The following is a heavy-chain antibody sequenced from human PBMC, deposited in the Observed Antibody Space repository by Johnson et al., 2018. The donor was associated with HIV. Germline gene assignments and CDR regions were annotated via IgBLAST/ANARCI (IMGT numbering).Heavy chain of an antibody. CDR1: GFTFRDFA. CDR3: AKEVGWLGDAFDI. V-gene: IGHV3-23*04. CDR2: ISGRGGST. D-gene: IGHD6-19*01. J-gene: IGHJ3*02. Sequence: EVQLVESGGGLVQPGGSLRLSCAASGFTFRDFAMSWVRQAPGKGLEWVSVISGRGGSTFYADSVRGRFTISRDTSKNTMYLQMNSLRAEDTAVYYCAKEVGWLGDAFDIWGQGTMVTVSS.